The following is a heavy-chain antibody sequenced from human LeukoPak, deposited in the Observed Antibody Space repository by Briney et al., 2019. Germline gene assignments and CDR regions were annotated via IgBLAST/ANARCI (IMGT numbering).Heavy chain of an antibody. CDR3: AILGQIWFGELLYRDFDY. J-gene: IGHJ4*02. D-gene: IGHD3-10*01. CDR1: GFTFSSYG. Sequence: PGRSLRLSCAASGFTFSSYGMHWVRQAPGKGLEWVAVISYDGSNKYYADSVKGRFTISRDNSKNTLYLQMNSLRAEDTAVYYCAILGQIWFGELLYRDFDYWGQGTLVTVSS. V-gene: IGHV3-30*03. CDR2: ISYDGSNK.